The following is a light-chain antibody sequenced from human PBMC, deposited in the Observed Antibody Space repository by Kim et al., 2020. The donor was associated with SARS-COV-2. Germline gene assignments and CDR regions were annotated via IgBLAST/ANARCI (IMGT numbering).Light chain of an antibody. CDR3: QQYGSSPYT. V-gene: IGKV3-20*01. J-gene: IGKJ2*01. CDR1: QNINNNY. CDR2: AAS. Sequence: EIVLTQSPGTLSLSPGERATLSCRANQNINNNYLTWYQQKPGQPPRLFIYAASRRVTGIPDRFSGSGSGTDFTLTISRLEPEDFAVYYCQQYGSSPYTFGQGTKLEIK.